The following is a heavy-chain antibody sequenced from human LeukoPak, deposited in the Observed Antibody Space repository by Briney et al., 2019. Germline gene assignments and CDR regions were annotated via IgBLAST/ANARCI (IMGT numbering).Heavy chain of an antibody. CDR2: IRSKANSYAT. D-gene: IGHD1-26*01. V-gene: IGHV3-73*01. CDR3: TRPLYRYSGSYNY. CDR1: GFTFSGSA. Sequence: GGSLRLSCAASGFTFSGSAMHWVRQASGKGLEWVGRIRSKANSYATAYAASVKGRFTISRDDSKNTAYLQMNSLKTEDTAVYYCTRPLYRYSGSYNYWGQGTLVTVSS. J-gene: IGHJ4*02.